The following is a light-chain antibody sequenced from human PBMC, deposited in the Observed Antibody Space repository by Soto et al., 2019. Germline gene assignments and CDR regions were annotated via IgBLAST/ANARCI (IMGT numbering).Light chain of an antibody. CDR2: RAS. J-gene: IGKJ1*01. Sequence: DIQMTQSPSTLSASVGERVTITCRASQDIGTWLAWYQQKPEKAPKVLIYRASHLESGVPSRFSASGSGTEFSLTINSLQADDFATYYCQQYHIYSWTFGQGTKVDI. CDR1: QDIGTW. CDR3: QQYHIYSWT. V-gene: IGKV1-5*03.